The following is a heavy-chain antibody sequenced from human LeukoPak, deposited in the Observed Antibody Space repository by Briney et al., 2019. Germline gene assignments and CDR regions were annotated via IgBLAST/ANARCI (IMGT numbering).Heavy chain of an antibody. J-gene: IGHJ4*02. Sequence: ASVKVSCKAPGGTFSNYAISWVRQAPGQGLEWMGRIIPNLGITNYAQKFQGRVTITADKSTSIAYMELSSLRSEDTAVYFCAREFGYSYGLVDYWGQGTLVTVSS. CDR2: IIPNLGIT. CDR1: GGTFSNYA. CDR3: AREFGYSYGLVDY. D-gene: IGHD5-18*01. V-gene: IGHV1-69*04.